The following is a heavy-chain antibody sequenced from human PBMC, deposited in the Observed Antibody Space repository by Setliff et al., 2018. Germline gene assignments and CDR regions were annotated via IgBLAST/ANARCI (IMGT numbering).Heavy chain of an antibody. D-gene: IGHD6-13*01. CDR1: RFTFSVYV. Sequence: PGGSLRLSCTASRFTFSVYVMAWVRQAPGKGLEWVSSITGSGGGTYYADSVKGRFIVSRDNSKNTLYLQMNSLSAEDTALYYCAKDFGSTWLNYFDYWGQGTLVTAPQ. CDR2: ITGSGGGT. J-gene: IGHJ4*02. V-gene: IGHV3-23*01. CDR3: AKDFGSTWLNYFDY.